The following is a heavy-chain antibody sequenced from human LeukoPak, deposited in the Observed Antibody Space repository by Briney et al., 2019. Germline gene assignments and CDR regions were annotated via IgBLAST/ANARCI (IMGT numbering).Heavy chain of an antibody. CDR1: GGSISSYY. J-gene: IGHJ4*02. Sequence: SETLSLTCTVSGGSISSYYWGWIRQPPGKGLEWIGGIHYSGSTYYYPSLKSRVTISVDTSKNQFSLKLSSVTAADTAVYYCARDVRDSSGYYLRAFGYWGQGTLVTVPS. V-gene: IGHV4-39*07. CDR2: IHYSGST. CDR3: ARDVRDSSGYYLRAFGY. D-gene: IGHD3-22*01.